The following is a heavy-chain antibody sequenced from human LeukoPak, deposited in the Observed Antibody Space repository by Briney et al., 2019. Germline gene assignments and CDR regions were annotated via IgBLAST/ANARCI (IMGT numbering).Heavy chain of an antibody. D-gene: IGHD4-17*01. CDR1: GGSFSGYY. V-gene: IGHV4-34*01. CDR3: ARDNHGDYVAGTGDY. J-gene: IGHJ4*02. CDR2: INHSGST. Sequence: PSETLSLTCAVYGGSFSGYYWSWIRQPPGKGLEWIGEINHSGSTNYNPSLKSRVTISVDTSKNQFSLKLSSVTAADTAVYYCARDNHGDYVAGTGDYWGQGTLVTVSS.